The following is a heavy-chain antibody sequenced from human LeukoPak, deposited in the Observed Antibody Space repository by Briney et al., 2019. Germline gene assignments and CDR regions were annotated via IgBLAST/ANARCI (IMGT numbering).Heavy chain of an antibody. CDR2: IKSKTDGETT. J-gene: IGHJ4*02. D-gene: IGHD5-24*01. CDR3: TTDPEMATVDY. V-gene: IGHV3-15*01. Sequence: GGSLRLSCAASGFTFSNAWMSWVRQAPGKGLEWVGRIKSKTDGETTDYAAPVKGRFTISRDDSKNTLYLQMNSLKTEDTAVYYCTTDPEMATVDYWGQGTLVTVSS. CDR1: GFTFSNAW.